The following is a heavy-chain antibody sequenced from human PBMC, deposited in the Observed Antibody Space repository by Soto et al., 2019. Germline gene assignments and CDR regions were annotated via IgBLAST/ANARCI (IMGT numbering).Heavy chain of an antibody. J-gene: IGHJ4*02. D-gene: IGHD3-22*01. CDR2: IYHSGST. CDR1: GVSITSSNW. Sequence: PSETLSLTCAVSGVSITSSNWWSWVRQPPGKGLEWIGEIYHSGSTNYNPSLKSRVAISVDKSKNQFSLKLNSVTAADTAVYYCVRDVGNYYDSSPTGQFDYWGQGTLVTVSS. V-gene: IGHV4-4*02. CDR3: VRDVGNYYDSSPTGQFDY.